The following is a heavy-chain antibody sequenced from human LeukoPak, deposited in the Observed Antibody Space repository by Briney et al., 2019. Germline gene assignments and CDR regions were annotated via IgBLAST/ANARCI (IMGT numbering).Heavy chain of an antibody. Sequence: PGGSLRLSCAASGFTFSDYYMSWIRQAPGKGLEWVSYISSSGSTIYYADSVKGRFTISRDNAKNSLYLQMNSLRAEDTAVYYCTRGQLPPNYYYYGTDVWGQGTTVTVSS. CDR2: ISSSGSTI. J-gene: IGHJ6*02. CDR3: TRGQLPPNYYYYGTDV. V-gene: IGHV3-11*01. D-gene: IGHD2-2*01. CDR1: GFTFSDYY.